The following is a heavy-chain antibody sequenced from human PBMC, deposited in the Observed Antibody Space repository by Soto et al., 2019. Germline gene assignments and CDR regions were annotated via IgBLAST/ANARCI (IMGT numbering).Heavy chain of an antibody. Sequence: QLQLQESGSGLVMPSQTLSLTCAVSGDSISRGGYSWTWIRQPPGKALEWIGNIYDSGSTSYNPSLKSRVTISVDTSKNQFSLRLTSVTAADTAVYFCARGSSSYYDYGMDVWGQGTTVTVSS. CDR2: IYDSGST. D-gene: IGHD6-6*01. CDR1: GDSISRGGYS. CDR3: ARGSSSYYDYGMDV. V-gene: IGHV4-30-2*01. J-gene: IGHJ6*02.